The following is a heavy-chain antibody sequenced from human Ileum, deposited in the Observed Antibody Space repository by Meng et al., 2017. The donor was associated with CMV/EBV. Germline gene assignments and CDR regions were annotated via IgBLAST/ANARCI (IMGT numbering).Heavy chain of an antibody. CDR2: INPHNGDT. CDR1: GYTFTGYY. CDR3: ARQIRAEAGTPFSY. Sequence: QGQLVQSGAEVKRPGASVKVSCKASGYTFTGYYIHWVRQAPGLGLEWMGWINPHNGDTSYAQKYQGRVTMTRDTSITTAYMEVGRLTSGDTAVYFCARQIRAEAGTPFSYWGQGTLVTVSS. J-gene: IGHJ4*02. V-gene: IGHV1-2*02. D-gene: IGHD6-19*01.